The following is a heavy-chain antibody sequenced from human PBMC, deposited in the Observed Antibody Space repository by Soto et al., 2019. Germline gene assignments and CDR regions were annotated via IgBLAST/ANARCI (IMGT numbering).Heavy chain of an antibody. V-gene: IGHV3-23*01. CDR3: ARKDVAFDY. D-gene: IGHD5-12*01. J-gene: IGHJ4*02. CDR2: IYGSGGST. CDR1: GFTFKNYA. Sequence: PGWSLRLSCAASGFTFKNYAMTLVRQAPGKGLEWVSLIYGSGGSTDYADSVKGRFTISRDNSKNMLYVQMSSLRDEDTAVYYCARKDVAFDYWGQGIPVTVSS.